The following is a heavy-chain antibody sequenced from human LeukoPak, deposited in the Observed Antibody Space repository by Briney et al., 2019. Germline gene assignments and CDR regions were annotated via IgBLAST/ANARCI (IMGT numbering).Heavy chain of an antibody. CDR3: AKLSSSGSRECFDY. CDR1: GFTFSNYW. D-gene: IGHD6-19*01. V-gene: IGHV3-74*01. CDR2: IETNGRST. J-gene: IGHJ4*02. Sequence: GGSLRLSCEASGFTFSNYWVHWVRQAPGKGLVWAPGIETNGRSTFYADSVKGRFTISRDNAKNTVYLQMNSLRAEDTAVYYCAKLSSSGSRECFDYWGQGTLVTVSS.